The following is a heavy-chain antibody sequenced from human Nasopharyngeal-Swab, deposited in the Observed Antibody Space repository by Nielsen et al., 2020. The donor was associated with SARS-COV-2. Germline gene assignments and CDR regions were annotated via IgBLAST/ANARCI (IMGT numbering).Heavy chain of an antibody. J-gene: IGHJ3*02. D-gene: IGHD6-13*01. V-gene: IGHV1-18*04. CDR3: ARVRGGSSSWYQGSDAFDI. Sequence: ASVKVSCKASGYTFTSYGISWVRQAPGQGLEWMGWISAYNGNTNYAQKLQGRVTMTTDTSTSTAYMELRSLGSDDTAVYYCARVRGGSSSWYQGSDAFDIWGQGAMVTVPS. CDR2: ISAYNGNT. CDR1: GYTFTSYG.